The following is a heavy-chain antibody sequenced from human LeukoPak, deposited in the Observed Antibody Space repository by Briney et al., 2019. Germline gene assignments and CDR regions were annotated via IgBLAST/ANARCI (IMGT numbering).Heavy chain of an antibody. CDR1: GGSVSSGYDY. CDR3: ARAYRRGGSYYIDY. D-gene: IGHD2-15*01. J-gene: IGHJ4*02. V-gene: IGHV4-61*01. CDR2: IYYSGST. Sequence: SETLSLTCTVSGGSVSSGYDYWSWIRQPPGKGLEWIGYIYYSGSTNYNPSLKSRVTISVDTSKNQFSLKVGSVTAADTAVYYCARAYRRGGSYYIDYWGQGTLVTVSS.